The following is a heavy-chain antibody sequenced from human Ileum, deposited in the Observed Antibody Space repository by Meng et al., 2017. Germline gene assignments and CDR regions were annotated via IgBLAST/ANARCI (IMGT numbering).Heavy chain of an antibody. J-gene: IGHJ4*02. CDR1: GFTFSSYE. Sequence: GGSLRLSCAASGFTFSSYEMNWVRQAPGKGLEWVSYISSSGSTIYYADSVKGRFTISRDNAKNSLYLQMNSLRAEDMAVYYCAKDSSLWFGNLVNYFDYWGQGTLVTVSS. CDR3: AKDSSLWFGNLVNYFDY. V-gene: IGHV3-48*03. D-gene: IGHD3-10*01. CDR2: ISSSGSTI.